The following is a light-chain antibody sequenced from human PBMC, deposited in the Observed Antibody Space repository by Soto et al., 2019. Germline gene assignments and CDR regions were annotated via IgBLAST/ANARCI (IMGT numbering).Light chain of an antibody. J-gene: IGKJ1*01. V-gene: IGKV3-20*01. CDR1: ESVAGNY. CDR3: HQYSISPRT. CDR2: GAS. Sequence: IVLTQSPGTLSVSPGERVTLSCRASESVAGNYLAWYQQKPGQAPRLLIYGASYRATEIPYRFSGSGYGTDFTLTMERMEPEDFGLFYCHQYSISPRTFGQGTKVEFK.